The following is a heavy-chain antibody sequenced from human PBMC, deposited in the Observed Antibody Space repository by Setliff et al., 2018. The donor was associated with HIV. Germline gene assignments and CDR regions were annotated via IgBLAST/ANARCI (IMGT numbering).Heavy chain of an antibody. CDR3: ARVASGSSRGSFDF. J-gene: IGHJ4*02. CDR1: GYTFTSYH. CDR2: INPSVART. D-gene: IGHD3-16*01. V-gene: IGHV1-46*01. Sequence: GASVKVSCKASGYTFTSYHLHWVRQAPGRGLEWMGRINPSVARTSYAQKFQGRVTMTSDTSTRTVYMELRSLRSEDTAVYYCARVASGSSRGSFDFWGQGTQVTVSS.